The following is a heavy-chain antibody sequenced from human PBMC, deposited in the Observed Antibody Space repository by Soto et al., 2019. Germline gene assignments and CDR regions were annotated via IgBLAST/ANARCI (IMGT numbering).Heavy chain of an antibody. CDR3: ARGGPMGMATIWVYFDY. CDR2: IYYSGST. D-gene: IGHD5-12*01. CDR1: GGSISSYY. J-gene: IGHJ4*02. V-gene: IGHV4-59*01. Sequence: SETLSLTCTVSGGSISSYYWSWIRQPPGKGLEWIGYIYYSGSTNYNPSLKSRVTISVDTSKTQFSLKLSSVTAADTAVYYCARGGPMGMATIWVYFDYWGQATLVTVSS.